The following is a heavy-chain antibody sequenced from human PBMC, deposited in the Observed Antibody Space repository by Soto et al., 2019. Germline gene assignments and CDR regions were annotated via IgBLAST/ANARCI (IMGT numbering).Heavy chain of an antibody. D-gene: IGHD4-4*01. CDR3: VRDVYSTYHWFEP. J-gene: IGHJ5*02. CDR2: INPTGTTT. CDR1: GYTFTSYY. V-gene: IGHV1-46*01. Sequence: QVQLVQSGAEVKKPGASVKVSCKASGYTFTSYYMHWVRQAPGQGLEWMGIINPTGTTTSYAQKFKGRVTMIRDTSKITVYMELSSMRSEDTAMYYCVRDVYSTYHWFEPWGQGTLVTVSS.